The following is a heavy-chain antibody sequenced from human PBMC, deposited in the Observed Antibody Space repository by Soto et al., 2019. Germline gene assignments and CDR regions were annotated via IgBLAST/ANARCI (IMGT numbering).Heavy chain of an antibody. CDR1: GFTFSSYG. CDR2: ISYDGSNK. D-gene: IGHD1-26*01. CDR3: AKGEAEWELLDY. V-gene: IGHV3-30*18. J-gene: IGHJ4*02. Sequence: QVQLVESGGGVVQPGRSLRLSCAASGFTFSSYGMHWVRQAPGKGLEWVAVISYDGSNKYYADSVKGRFTISRDNSKNTLYLQMNSLRAEDTAVYYCAKGEAEWELLDYWGQGTLVTVSS.